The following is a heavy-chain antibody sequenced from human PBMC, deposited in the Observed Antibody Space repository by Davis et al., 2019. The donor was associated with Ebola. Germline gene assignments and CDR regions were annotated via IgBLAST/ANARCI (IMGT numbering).Heavy chain of an antibody. D-gene: IGHD5-18*01. CDR3: ARVDAAMVFYGMDV. CDR2: IKQDGSEK. CDR1: GFTFSSYW. J-gene: IGHJ6*02. V-gene: IGHV3-7*03. Sequence: GGSLRLSCAASGFTFSSYWMSWVRQAPGKGLEWVANIKQDGSEKYYVDSVKGRFTISRDNAKNSLYLQMNSLRAEDTAVYYCARVDAAMVFYGMDVRGQGTTVTVSS.